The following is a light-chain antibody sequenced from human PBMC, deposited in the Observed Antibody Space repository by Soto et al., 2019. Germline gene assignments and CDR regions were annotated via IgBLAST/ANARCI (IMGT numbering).Light chain of an antibody. Sequence: EIVLTQSPATLSLSPGERATLSCRASQSVSSYLAWYQQKPGQAPRLLIYDASIRATGIPARFSGSGSGTDFTLTISSLEPEDFEVYYCQQRSNWPSITFGQGTRLEIK. V-gene: IGKV3-11*01. CDR3: QQRSNWPSIT. CDR2: DAS. J-gene: IGKJ5*01. CDR1: QSVSSY.